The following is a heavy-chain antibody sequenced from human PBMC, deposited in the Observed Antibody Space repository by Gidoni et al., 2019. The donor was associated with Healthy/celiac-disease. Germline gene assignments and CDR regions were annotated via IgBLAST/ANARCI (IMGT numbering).Heavy chain of an antibody. CDR2: ISSSSSYT. CDR1: GFTFSDYY. J-gene: IGHJ6*02. Sequence: QVQLVESGGGLVKPGGSLRLSCAASGFTFSDYYMSWIRQAPGKGLEWVSYISSSSSYTNYADSVKGRFTISRDNAKNSLYLQMNSLRAEDTAVYYCARDGGYGSDYYYGMDVWGQGTTVTVSS. CDR3: ARDGGYGSDYYYGMDV. V-gene: IGHV3-11*05. D-gene: IGHD5-12*01.